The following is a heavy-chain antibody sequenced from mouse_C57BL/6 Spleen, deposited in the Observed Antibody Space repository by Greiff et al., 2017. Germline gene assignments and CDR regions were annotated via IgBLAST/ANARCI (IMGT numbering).Heavy chain of an antibody. CDR3: ARSDYYRCGY. Sequence: QVQLQQPGAELVRPGTSVKLSCKASGYTFTSYWMHWVKQRPGQGLEWIGVIDPSDSYTNYNQKFKGKATLTVDTSSSTAYMQLSSLTSEDSAVYYCARSDYYRCGYWGQGTTLTVSS. D-gene: IGHD1-2*01. J-gene: IGHJ2*01. CDR1: GYTFTSYW. CDR2: IDPSDSYT. V-gene: IGHV1-59*01.